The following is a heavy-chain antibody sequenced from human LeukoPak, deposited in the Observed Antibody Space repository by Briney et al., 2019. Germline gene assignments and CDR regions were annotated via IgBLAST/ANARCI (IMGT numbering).Heavy chain of an antibody. Sequence: PSETLSLTCAVYGGSFSGYYWSWIRQPPGKGLEWIGEINHSGSTNYNPSLKSRVTISVDTSKNQFSLKLSSVTAADTAVYYCARGTPYYGGNSGARYFQHWGQGTLVTVSS. D-gene: IGHD4-23*01. V-gene: IGHV4-34*01. CDR1: GGSFSGYY. CDR3: ARGTPYYGGNSGARYFQH. CDR2: INHSGST. J-gene: IGHJ1*01.